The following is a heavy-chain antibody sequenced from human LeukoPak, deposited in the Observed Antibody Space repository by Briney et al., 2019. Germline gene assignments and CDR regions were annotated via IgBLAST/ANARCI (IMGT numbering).Heavy chain of an antibody. Sequence: SETLSFTCTVSGYSISSGYYWGWVRQPPGKGLEWIGSIYHSGSTYYNPSLKSRVTISVDTSKNQFSLKLSSVTAADTAVYYYERDPIVGATLRYFDYWGQGTLVTVSS. CDR2: IYHSGST. CDR3: ERDPIVGATLRYFDY. CDR1: GYSISSGYY. J-gene: IGHJ4*02. V-gene: IGHV4-38-2*02. D-gene: IGHD1-26*01.